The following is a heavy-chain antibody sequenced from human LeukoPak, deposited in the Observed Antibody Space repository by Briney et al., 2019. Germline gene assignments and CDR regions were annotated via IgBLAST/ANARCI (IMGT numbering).Heavy chain of an antibody. CDR1: GGTFSSYA. CDR2: IIPIFGTA. Sequence: ASVKVSCKASGGTFSSYAISWVRQAPGQGLEWMGGIIPIFGTANYAQKFQGRVTITADKSTSTAYMELSSLRSEDTAVYYCARARAAEEEAFDIWGQGTMVTVSS. CDR3: ARARAAEEEAFDI. J-gene: IGHJ3*02. V-gene: IGHV1-69*06. D-gene: IGHD6-25*01.